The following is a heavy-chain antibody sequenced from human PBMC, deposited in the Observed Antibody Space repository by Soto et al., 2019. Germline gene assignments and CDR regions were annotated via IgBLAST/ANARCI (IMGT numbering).Heavy chain of an antibody. V-gene: IGHV3-9*01. D-gene: IGHD4-17*01. CDR3: AKDINGDYSYYGMDV. J-gene: IGHJ6*02. Sequence: PGGSLRLSCAASGFTFDDYAMHWVRQAPGKGLEWVSGISWNSGSIGYADSVKGRFTISRDNAKNSLYLQMNSLRAEDTALYYCAKDINGDYSYYGMDVWGQGTTVTVSS. CDR1: GFTFDDYA. CDR2: ISWNSGSI.